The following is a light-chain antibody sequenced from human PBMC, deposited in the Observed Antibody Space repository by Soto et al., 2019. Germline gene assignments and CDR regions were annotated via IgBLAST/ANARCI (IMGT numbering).Light chain of an antibody. CDR1: SSDVGSYNL. V-gene: IGLV2-23*02. CDR3: CSYAGSHSFI. Sequence: QSALTQPASVSGPPGQSITISCTGTSSDVGSYNLVSWYQHHPGRAPKLIIYEAAKRPSGVSNRFSGSKSGNTASLTVSRLQAADEAYYYCCSYAGSHSFIFGGGTKVTVL. CDR2: EAA. J-gene: IGLJ2*01.